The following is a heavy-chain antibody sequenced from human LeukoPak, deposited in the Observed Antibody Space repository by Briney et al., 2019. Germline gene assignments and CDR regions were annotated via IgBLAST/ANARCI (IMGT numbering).Heavy chain of an antibody. D-gene: IGHD3-10*01. CDR2: IKSKTDGETT. CDR1: GFTFTNAW. V-gene: IGHV3-15*01. CDR3: TTDLGTYYHGSQRLIPIDY. Sequence: GGSLRLSCVDSGFTFTNAWMSWVRQAPGKGLEWIGRIKSKTDGETTNYAEPVRGRFTISRDDSKSAVYLQVNSLKIEDTAVYYCTTDLGTYYHGSQRLIPIDYWGQGTLVTVSS. J-gene: IGHJ4*02.